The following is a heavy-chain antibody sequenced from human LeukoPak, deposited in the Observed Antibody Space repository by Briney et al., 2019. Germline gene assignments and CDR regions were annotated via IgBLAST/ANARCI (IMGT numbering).Heavy chain of an antibody. CDR1: GYTFTNYG. CDR3: ARDGTTTDDY. CDR2: ISGYNDNP. Sequence: ASVKVSCKASGYTFTNYGINRVRQAPGQGLEWMGWISGYNDNPNYAQKLQGRVTMTADTSTSTAYMDLRSLTSDDTAVYYCARDGTTTDDYWGQGTLVTVSS. V-gene: IGHV1-18*01. D-gene: IGHD1-26*01. J-gene: IGHJ4*02.